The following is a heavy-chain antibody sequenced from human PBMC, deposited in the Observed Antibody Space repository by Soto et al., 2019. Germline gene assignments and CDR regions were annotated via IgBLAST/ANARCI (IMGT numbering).Heavy chain of an antibody. CDR3: ARAYSRSWYYWYYGMDV. V-gene: IGHV4-34*01. D-gene: IGHD6-13*01. CDR1: GGSFSGYY. J-gene: IGHJ6*04. CDR2: INHSGST. Sequence: PSDTVSRTCAVYGGSFSGYYWSWIRQPPGKGLWWIGEINHSGSTNYNPSLKSRVTISVDKSKNKFSLKLSSVTAADTAVYYCARAYSRSWYYWYYGMDVWGEGTTVTVSS.